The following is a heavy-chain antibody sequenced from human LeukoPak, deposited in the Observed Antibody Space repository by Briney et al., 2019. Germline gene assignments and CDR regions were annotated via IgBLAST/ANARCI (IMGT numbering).Heavy chain of an antibody. CDR3: AKGTGKGYYYYMDV. CDR1: GFIFSSAW. J-gene: IGHJ6*03. Sequence: PGGSLRLSCAASGFIFSSAWMSWVRQAPGKGLEWVGHIKTKTDDGTTDYAAPVKGRFTISRDDSKNTVYLQMNSLRAEDTAVYYCAKGTGKGYYYYMDVWGKGTTVTVSS. V-gene: IGHV3-15*01. CDR2: IKTKTDDGTT.